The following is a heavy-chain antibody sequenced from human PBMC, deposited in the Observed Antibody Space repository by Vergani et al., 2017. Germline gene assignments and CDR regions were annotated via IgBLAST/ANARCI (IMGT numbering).Heavy chain of an antibody. CDR3: AKGFTVTTAY. CDR2: ISGSGGST. Sequence: EVKLLESGGGLVQPGGSLRLSCAAFGFTFSSYAMSWVRQAPGKGLEWVSAISGSGGSTYCADSVKGRFTISRDNSKNTLYLQMNSLRAEDTAVYYCAKGFTVTTAYWGQGTLVTVSS. CDR1: GFTFSSYA. V-gene: IGHV3-23*01. J-gene: IGHJ4*02. D-gene: IGHD4-17*01.